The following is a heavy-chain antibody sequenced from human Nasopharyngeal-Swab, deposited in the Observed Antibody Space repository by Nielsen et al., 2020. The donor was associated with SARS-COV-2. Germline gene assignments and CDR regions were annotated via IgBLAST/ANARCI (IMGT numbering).Heavy chain of an antibody. CDR2: IYSTGST. Sequence: WIRQPPGKGLEWIGLIYSTGSTYYNPSLKSRVTISVDTPKNQFSLRLTSVTAADTAVYYCAREERGYSSGWYSSWFDPWGQGTLVTVSS. J-gene: IGHJ5*02. CDR3: AREERGYSSGWYSSWFDP. D-gene: IGHD6-19*01. V-gene: IGHV4-39*07.